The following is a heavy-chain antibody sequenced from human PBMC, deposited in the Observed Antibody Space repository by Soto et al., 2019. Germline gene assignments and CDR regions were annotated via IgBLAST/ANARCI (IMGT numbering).Heavy chain of an antibody. Sequence: GGSLRVSCAASRFTFSTYSMNWVRQAPGKGLEWVSVIYSGGTTYSADSVKGRFTISRDNSKNTLYLKMNSLRAEDTAVYYCARAGLGFWSGYRAMDVWGQGTTVTVSS. V-gene: IGHV3-53*01. J-gene: IGHJ6*02. CDR3: ARAGLGFWSGYRAMDV. CDR2: IYSGGTT. CDR1: RFTFSTYS. D-gene: IGHD3-3*01.